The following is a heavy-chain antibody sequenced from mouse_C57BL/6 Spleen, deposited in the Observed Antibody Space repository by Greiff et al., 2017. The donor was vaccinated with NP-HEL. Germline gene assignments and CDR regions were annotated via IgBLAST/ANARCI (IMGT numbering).Heavy chain of an antibody. Sequence: VQLQQPGAELVMPGASVKLSCKASGYTFTSYWMHWVKQRPGQGLEWIGEIDPSDSYTNYNQKFKGKSTLTVDKSSSTAYMQLSSRTSEDSAVYYCARSAQAYAMDYWGQGTSVTVSS. J-gene: IGHJ4*01. CDR3: ARSAQAYAMDY. CDR1: GYTFTSYW. CDR2: IDPSDSYT. V-gene: IGHV1-69*01. D-gene: IGHD3-2*02.